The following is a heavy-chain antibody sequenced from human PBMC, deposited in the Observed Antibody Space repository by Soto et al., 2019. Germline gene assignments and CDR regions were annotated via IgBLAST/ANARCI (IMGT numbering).Heavy chain of an antibody. CDR1: GYTFTSYY. CDR2: MNPSGGNT. Sequence: ASVKVSCKASGYTFTSYYMHWVRQAPGQGPEWMGIMNPSGGNTGYAQKFRGRVTMTRNTSTSTAYMELSSLRSEDTAVYYCARPRYNWNPGWFDPWGQGTLVTVSS. CDR3: ARPRYNWNPGWFDP. V-gene: IGHV1-46*01. J-gene: IGHJ5*02. D-gene: IGHD1-20*01.